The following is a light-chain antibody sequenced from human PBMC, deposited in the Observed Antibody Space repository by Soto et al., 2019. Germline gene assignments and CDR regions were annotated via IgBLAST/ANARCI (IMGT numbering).Light chain of an antibody. CDR3: QQSYTTPFT. CDR2: AAS. J-gene: IGKJ3*01. CDR1: QSIGIY. Sequence: DIQMTQSPSSLSASVGDRVTITCRASQSIGIYLNWYQQEPGKAPKLLIYAASTLQSGVPLRFSGSGSGTDFTLSIGSLQPEDFATYFCQQSYTTPFTFGPGTKVDN. V-gene: IGKV1-39*01.